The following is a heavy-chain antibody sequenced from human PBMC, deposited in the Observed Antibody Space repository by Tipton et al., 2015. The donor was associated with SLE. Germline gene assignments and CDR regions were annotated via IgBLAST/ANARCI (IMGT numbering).Heavy chain of an antibody. CDR2: IYYSGNT. Sequence: TLSLTCDVTGFSISSGYYWGWIRQPPGKGLECIGNIYYSGNTFYNPPLKSRVTISVDASKNQYYLKLSSVTAADTAVYYCASGYGMDVWGQGTTVTVSS. V-gene: IGHV4-38-2*01. J-gene: IGHJ6*02. CDR3: ASGYGMDV. CDR1: GFSISSGYY.